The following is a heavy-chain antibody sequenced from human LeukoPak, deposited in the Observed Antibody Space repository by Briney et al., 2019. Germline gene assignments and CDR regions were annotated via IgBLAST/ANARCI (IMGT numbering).Heavy chain of an antibody. CDR3: AKGEFSSGYTAAFDI. CDR2: LTRSGGDT. D-gene: IGHD3-22*01. V-gene: IGHV3-23*01. J-gene: IGHJ3*02. CDR1: GFTFTDYP. Sequence: GGSLRLSCAASGFTFTDYPLSWLRQAPGKGVEWVSALTRSGGDTYLADTVKGRFTISRDNSRDTLYLQMNSLRAEDTAVYYCAKGEFSSGYTAAFDIWGQGTMVTVSS.